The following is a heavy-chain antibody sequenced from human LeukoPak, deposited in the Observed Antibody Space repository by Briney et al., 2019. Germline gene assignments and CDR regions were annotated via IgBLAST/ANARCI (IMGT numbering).Heavy chain of an antibody. CDR3: ARPTSSGWGMEP. Sequence: PSETLSLTCAVYGGSFSGYYWSWIRQPPGKGLEWIGEINHSGSTNYNPSLKSRVTISVDTSKNQFSLKLSSVTAADTAVYYCARPTSSGWGMEPWGQGTLVTVSS. V-gene: IGHV4-34*01. D-gene: IGHD6-19*01. J-gene: IGHJ5*02. CDR1: GGSFSGYY. CDR2: INHSGST.